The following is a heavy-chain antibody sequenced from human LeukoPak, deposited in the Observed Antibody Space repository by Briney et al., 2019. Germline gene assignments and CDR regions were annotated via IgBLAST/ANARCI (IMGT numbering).Heavy chain of an antibody. Sequence: PGGSLRLSCAASGFTFSSYSMNWVRQAPGKGLEWVSYISSSSSTIYYADPVKGRFTISRDNAKNSLYLQMNSLRAEDTAVYYCARRHSNGAFDIWGQGTMVTVSS. CDR3: ARRHSNGAFDI. CDR2: ISSSSSTI. V-gene: IGHV3-48*04. D-gene: IGHD2-8*01. CDR1: GFTFSSYS. J-gene: IGHJ3*02.